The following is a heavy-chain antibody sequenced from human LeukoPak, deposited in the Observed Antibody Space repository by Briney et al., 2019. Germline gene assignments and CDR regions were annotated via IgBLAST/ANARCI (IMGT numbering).Heavy chain of an antibody. CDR3: ARARNEYSSANPITNYYYYYMDV. J-gene: IGHJ6*03. CDR1: GGTFSSYA. V-gene: IGHV1-69*05. D-gene: IGHD6-6*01. Sequence: SVKVSFKASGGTFSSYAISWVRQAPGQGLEWMGGIIPIFGTANYAQKFRGRVTITTDESTSTAYMELSSLRSEDTAVYYCARARNEYSSANPITNYYYYYMDVWGKGTTVTVSS. CDR2: IIPIFGTA.